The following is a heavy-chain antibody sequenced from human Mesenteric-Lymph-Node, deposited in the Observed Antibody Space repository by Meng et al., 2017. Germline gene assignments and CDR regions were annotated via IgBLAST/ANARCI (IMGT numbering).Heavy chain of an antibody. V-gene: IGHV4-4*02. CDR3: ASFPPPGKQRLVTDY. CDR1: GGSISSSNW. CDR2: IYHSGST. D-gene: IGHD6-13*01. J-gene: IGHJ4*02. Sequence: QVQLEESGPGLLKPSGTLSLTCAVSGGSISSSNWWSWVRQPPGKGLEWIGEIYHSGSTNYNPSLKSRVTISVDKSKNQFSLKLSSVTAADTAVYYCASFPPPGKQRLVTDYWGQGTLVTVSS.